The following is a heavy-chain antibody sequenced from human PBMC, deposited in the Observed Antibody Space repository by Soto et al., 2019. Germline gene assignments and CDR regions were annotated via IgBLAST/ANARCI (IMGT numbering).Heavy chain of an antibody. CDR1: GGSVSSSSCY. CDR3: GGLIHCLTTSCYFDY. J-gene: IGHJ4*02. D-gene: IGHD2-2*01. Sequence: SETLSLTCTVSGGSVSSSSCYWGWIRQPPGKGLEWIGSIYYSGTTYYTSSLRSRVTISVDTSKNQFSLKMSSVTAADTSVYYCGGLIHCLTTSCYFDYWGQGALVTVSS. CDR2: IYYSGTT. V-gene: IGHV4-39*01.